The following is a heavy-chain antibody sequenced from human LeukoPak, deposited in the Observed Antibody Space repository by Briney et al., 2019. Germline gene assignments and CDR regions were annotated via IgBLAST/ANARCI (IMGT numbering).Heavy chain of an antibody. D-gene: IGHD5-18*01. V-gene: IGHV4-59*10. J-gene: IGHJ4*02. Sequence: SETLSLTCAVYGGSFSGYYWSWIRQPAGKGLEWIGRIYTSGSTNYNPSLKSRVTMSVDTSKNQFSLKLSSVTAADTAVYYCARVDTAMVALDYWGRGTLVTVSS. CDR3: ARVDTAMVALDY. CDR1: GGSFSGYY. CDR2: IYTSGST.